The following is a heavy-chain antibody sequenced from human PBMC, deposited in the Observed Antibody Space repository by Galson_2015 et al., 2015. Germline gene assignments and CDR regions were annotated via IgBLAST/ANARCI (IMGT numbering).Heavy chain of an antibody. CDR3: AREFHSSGPLDFDY. Sequence: SLRLSCAASGFTFSSYGMHWVRQAPGKGLEWVAVIWYDGSNKYYADSVKGRFTISRDNSKNTLYLQMNSLRAEDTAVYYCAREFHSSGPLDFDYWGQGTLVTVSS. J-gene: IGHJ4*02. D-gene: IGHD3-22*01. V-gene: IGHV3-33*01. CDR1: GFTFSSYG. CDR2: IWYDGSNK.